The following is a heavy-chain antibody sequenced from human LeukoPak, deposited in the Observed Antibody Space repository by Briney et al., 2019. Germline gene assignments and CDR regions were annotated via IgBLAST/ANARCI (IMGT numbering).Heavy chain of an antibody. CDR1: GYTFTSYD. D-gene: IGHD6-13*01. CDR3: AREGGSSSWYSFRGVNYYYYMDV. V-gene: IGHV1-8*01. Sequence: ASVKVSCKASGYTFTSYDISWVRQATGQGLEWMGWMNPNSGNTGYAQKFQGRVTMTRNTSISTAYMELSSLRSEDTAVYYCAREGGSSSWYSFRGVNYYYYMDVWGKGTTVTVSS. CDR2: MNPNSGNT. J-gene: IGHJ6*03.